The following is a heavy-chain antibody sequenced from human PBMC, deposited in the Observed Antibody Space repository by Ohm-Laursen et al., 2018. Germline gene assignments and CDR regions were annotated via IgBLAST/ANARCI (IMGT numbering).Heavy chain of an antibody. CDR1: GYSISSGYF. J-gene: IGHJ5*02. Sequence: GTLSLTCAVSGYSISSGYFWGWIRQPPGKGLEWIGTIYHSGSTYYNPSLRSRVTISVDTSKNQFSLKLSSVTAADTALYYCARGLWWFDPWGQGTLVTVSS. CDR3: ARGLWWFDP. CDR2: IYHSGST. V-gene: IGHV4-38-2*01.